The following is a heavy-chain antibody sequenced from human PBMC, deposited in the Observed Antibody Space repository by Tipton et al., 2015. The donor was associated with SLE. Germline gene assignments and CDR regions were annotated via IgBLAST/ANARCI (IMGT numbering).Heavy chain of an antibody. CDR1: GGSITDFY. D-gene: IGHD6-13*01. Sequence: TLSLTCSVSGGSITDFYWSWLRKPPGKGLQWFGFMFYIGNSEYNPSLKSRVAISIDTSRSQFSLNLTSVTAADTAVYYCARMSSSWSGGYFDGWGQGTLVTVSS. CDR3: ARMSSSWSGGYFDG. J-gene: IGHJ4*02. V-gene: IGHV4-59*08. CDR2: MFYIGNS.